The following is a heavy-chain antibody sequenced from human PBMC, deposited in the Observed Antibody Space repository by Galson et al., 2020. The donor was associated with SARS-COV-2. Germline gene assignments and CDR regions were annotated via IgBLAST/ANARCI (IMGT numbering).Heavy chain of an antibody. J-gene: IGHJ4*02. CDR3: AKDSCSGNLCYPFDS. CDR1: GFTFSTYG. Sequence: GESLKISCVGSGFTFSTYGISWVRQAPGKGLEWVSAINGGAANTYYADSVKGRFTVSRDNSKNTLYLQMNGLRADDTALYYCAKDSCSGNLCYPFDSWGQGTLVTVSS. D-gene: IGHD2-8*01. V-gene: IGHV3-23*01. CDR2: INGGAANT.